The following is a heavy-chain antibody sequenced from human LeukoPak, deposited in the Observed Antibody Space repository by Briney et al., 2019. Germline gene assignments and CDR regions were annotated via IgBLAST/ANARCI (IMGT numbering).Heavy chain of an antibody. CDR1: GYTFTGYY. J-gene: IGHJ5*02. D-gene: IGHD4-23*01. V-gene: IGHV1-2*02. Sequence: ASVKVSCKASGYTFTGYYMHWVRQAPGQGLEWMGWINPNSGGTNYAQKFQGRVTMTRDTSISTAYMELSRLRSDDTAVYYCARGTVRSRESVVTPIDPRGQGTLVTVSS. CDR3: ARGTVRSRESVVTPIDP. CDR2: INPNSGGT.